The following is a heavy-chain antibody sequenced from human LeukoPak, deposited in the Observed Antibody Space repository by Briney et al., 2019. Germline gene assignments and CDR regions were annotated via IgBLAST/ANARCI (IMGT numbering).Heavy chain of an antibody. Sequence: SQTLSLTCTVSGGSISSGGYYWSWIRQHPGKGLEWIGYIYYSGSTYYNPSLKSRATISVDTSKNQFSLKLSSVTAADTAVYYCARLWFGAYYFDYWGQGTLVTVSS. CDR3: ARLWFGAYYFDY. CDR2: IYYSGST. V-gene: IGHV4-31*03. CDR1: GGSISSGGYY. J-gene: IGHJ4*02. D-gene: IGHD3-10*01.